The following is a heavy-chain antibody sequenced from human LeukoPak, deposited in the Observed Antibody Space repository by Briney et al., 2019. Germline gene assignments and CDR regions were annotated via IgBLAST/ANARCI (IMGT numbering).Heavy chain of an antibody. CDR3: ARSRNPGLWFDP. V-gene: IGHV3-30*03. CDR1: GFTFSSYG. CDR2: ISYDGSNK. Sequence: GGSLRLSCAASGFTFSSYGMHWVRQAPGKGLEWVAVISYDGSNKYYADSVKGRFTISRDNSKNTLYLQMNSLRAEDTAVYYCARSRNPGLWFDPWGQGTLVTVSS. D-gene: IGHD1-14*01. J-gene: IGHJ5*02.